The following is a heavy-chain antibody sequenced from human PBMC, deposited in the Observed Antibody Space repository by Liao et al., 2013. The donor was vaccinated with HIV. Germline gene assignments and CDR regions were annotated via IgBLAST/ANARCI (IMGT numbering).Heavy chain of an antibody. V-gene: IGHV4-59*01. CDR2: IYFSGST. Sequence: QVQLQESGPGLVKPSETLSLTCTVSGGSISSYYWSWIRQPPGKGLEWIGYIYFSGSTNYNPSLKSRVTISVDTSKKQFSLKLNSVTAADTAVYYCATDGSSPEGDFQHWGQGTLVTVSS. CDR1: GGSISSYY. CDR3: ATDGSSPEGDFQH. D-gene: IGHD3-10*01. J-gene: IGHJ1*01.